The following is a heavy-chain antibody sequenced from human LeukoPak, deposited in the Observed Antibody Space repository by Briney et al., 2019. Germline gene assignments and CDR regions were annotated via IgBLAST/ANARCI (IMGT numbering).Heavy chain of an antibody. CDR2: ISAYNGNT. V-gene: IGHV1-18*01. CDR1: GYTLTSYG. D-gene: IGHD1-1*01. Sequence: ASVKVSCKASGYTLTSYGISWVRQAPGQGLEWMGWISAYNGNTNYAQKLQGRVTMTTDTSTSTAYMELSSLRSEDTAVYYCASTFENWKQYYYGMDVWGQGTTVTVSS. J-gene: IGHJ6*02. CDR3: ASTFENWKQYYYGMDV.